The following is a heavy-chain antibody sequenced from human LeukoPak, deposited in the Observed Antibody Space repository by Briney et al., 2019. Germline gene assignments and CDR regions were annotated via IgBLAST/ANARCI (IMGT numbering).Heavy chain of an antibody. CDR1: GGSISSYY. D-gene: IGHD3-9*01. Sequence: PSETLSLTCTVSGGSISSYYWSWIRQPPGKGLEWIGYIYYSGSTNYNPSLKSRVTISVDTSKNQFSLKLSSVTAADTAVYYCARGGGILTGMEYWGQETLVTVSS. J-gene: IGHJ4*02. CDR2: IYYSGST. CDR3: ARGGGILTGMEY. V-gene: IGHV4-59*12.